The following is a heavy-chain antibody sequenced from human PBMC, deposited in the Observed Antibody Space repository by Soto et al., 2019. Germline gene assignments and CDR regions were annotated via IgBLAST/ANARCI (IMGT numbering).Heavy chain of an antibody. D-gene: IGHD5-12*01. Sequence: HPGGSLRLSCAASGFTFSSYWMHWVRQAPGKGLVWVSRINSDGSSTSYADSVKGRFTISRDNAKNTLYLQMNSLRAEDTAVYYCARPSKGYSGYDTPGYWGQGTLVTVSS. CDR3: ARPSKGYSGYDTPGY. CDR1: GFTFSSYW. CDR2: INSDGSST. V-gene: IGHV3-74*01. J-gene: IGHJ4*02.